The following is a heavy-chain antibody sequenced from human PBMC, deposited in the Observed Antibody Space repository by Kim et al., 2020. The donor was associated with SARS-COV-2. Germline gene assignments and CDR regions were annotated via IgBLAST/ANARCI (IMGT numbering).Heavy chain of an antibody. CDR2: INHSGST. J-gene: IGHJ4*02. D-gene: IGHD6-13*01. CDR3: ASRKPSNPFPGYSSSWERPLVD. CDR1: GGSFSGYY. V-gene: IGHV4-34*01. Sequence: SETLSLTCAVYGGSFSGYYWSWIRQPPGKGLEWIGEINHSGSTNYNPSLKSRVTISVDTSKNQFSLKLSSVTAADTAVYYCASRKPSNPFPGYSSSWERPLVDWGQGTLVTVSS.